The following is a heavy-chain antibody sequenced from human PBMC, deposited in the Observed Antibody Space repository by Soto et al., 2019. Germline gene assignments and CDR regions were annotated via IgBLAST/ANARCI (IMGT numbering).Heavy chain of an antibody. D-gene: IGHD6-13*01. V-gene: IGHV2-26*01. J-gene: IGHJ4*02. CDR3: ARFSSSWYPNLLYCDY. CDR2: IFSNDEK. Sequence: QVTLKESGPGLVKPTETLTLTCTVSGFSLSNARMGVSWIRQPPGKALEWLAHIFSNDEKSYSTSLKSRLTISKDTSKSQVVLTMTNMDPVDTATYYCARFSSSWYPNLLYCDYWGQGTLVTVSS. CDR1: GFSLSNARMG.